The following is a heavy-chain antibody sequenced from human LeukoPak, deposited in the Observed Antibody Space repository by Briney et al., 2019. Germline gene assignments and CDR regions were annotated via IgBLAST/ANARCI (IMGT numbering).Heavy chain of an antibody. Sequence: SETLSLTCTVSGGSISSGSYYWSWIRQPAGKGLEWIGRIYTSGSTNYNPSLKSRVTMSVDTSKNQFSLKLTSVTAADTAVYYCARDRYYYNSGSPLFDYWGQGTLVTVSS. CDR2: IYTSGST. D-gene: IGHD3-10*01. J-gene: IGHJ4*02. V-gene: IGHV4-61*02. CDR3: ARDRYYYNSGSPLFDY. CDR1: GGSISSGSYY.